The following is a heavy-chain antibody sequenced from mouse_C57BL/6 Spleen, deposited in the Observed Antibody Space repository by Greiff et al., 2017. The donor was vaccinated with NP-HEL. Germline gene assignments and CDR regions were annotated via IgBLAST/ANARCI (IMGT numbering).Heavy chain of an antibody. CDR2: IDPENGDT. J-gene: IGHJ3*01. CDR3: TKWLRRGGFAY. Sequence: VQLQQSGAELVRPGASVKLSCTASGFNIKDDYMHWVKQRPEQGLEWIGWIDPENGDTEYASKFQGKATIKADTSSNTAYLQLSSLTSEDTAVYYCTKWLRRGGFAYWGQGTLVTVSA. V-gene: IGHV14-4*01. D-gene: IGHD2-2*01. CDR1: GFNIKDDY.